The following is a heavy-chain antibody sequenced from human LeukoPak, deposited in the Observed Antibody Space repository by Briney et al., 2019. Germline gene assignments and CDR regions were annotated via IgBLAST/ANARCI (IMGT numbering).Heavy chain of an antibody. CDR3: AYLPDGIEDIVVVPAARY. V-gene: IGHV3-30*02. CDR1: GFTFSSYG. D-gene: IGHD2-2*01. J-gene: IGHJ4*02. CDR2: IRYDGSNK. Sequence: GGSLRLSCAASGFTFSSYGMHWVRQAPGKGLEWVAFIRYDGSNKYYADSVKGRFTISRDNSKNTLYLQMNSLRAEDTAVYYCAYLPDGIEDIVVVPAARYWGQGTLVTVSS.